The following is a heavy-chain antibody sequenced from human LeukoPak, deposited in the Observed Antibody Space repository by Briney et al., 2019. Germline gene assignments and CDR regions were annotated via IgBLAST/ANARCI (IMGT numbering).Heavy chain of an antibody. CDR2: ISGSGGTT. D-gene: IGHD3-22*01. CDR1: GFTFNNFP. J-gene: IGHJ4*02. V-gene: IGHV3-23*01. Sequence: GGSLRLSCAASGFTFNNFPMSWVRQVPGKGLEWVSSISGSGGTTYYAGSVRGRFTISRDNAKDTLFLQMRSLRAEDTALYYCAKDGYFHDSSGYSYFDYWGQGILVSVSS. CDR3: AKDGYFHDSSGYSYFDY.